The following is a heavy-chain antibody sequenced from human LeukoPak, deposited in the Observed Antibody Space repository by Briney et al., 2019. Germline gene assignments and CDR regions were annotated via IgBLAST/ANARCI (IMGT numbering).Heavy chain of an antibody. J-gene: IGHJ4*02. D-gene: IGHD3-16*01. CDR2: IKEDGSKT. CDR1: GFIFGNYW. Sequence: GGSLRLSCAASGFIFGNYWKTWVRQAPGKGLEWLVHIKEDGSKTDYVGSVRGRFTISRDNAKNSLYLQMSNLRDEDTAVYYCVRDGGFFRFEYWGQGTLVSVSS. V-gene: IGHV3-7*01. CDR3: VRDGGFFRFEY.